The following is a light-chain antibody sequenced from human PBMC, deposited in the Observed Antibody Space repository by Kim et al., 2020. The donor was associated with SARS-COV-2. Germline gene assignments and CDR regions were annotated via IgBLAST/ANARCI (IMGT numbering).Light chain of an antibody. Sequence: IVMIQSPLSLPVTPGEPASISCRSSQSLLHGNGYNYLDWYLQKPGQSPQLLIYLGSNRASGVPDRFSGSGSGTTFTLKISRVEAEDVGIYYCMQSLQPLPLTFGGGTKVDIK. CDR1: QSLLHGNGYNY. CDR2: LGS. CDR3: MQSLQPLPLT. J-gene: IGKJ4*01. V-gene: IGKV2-28*01.